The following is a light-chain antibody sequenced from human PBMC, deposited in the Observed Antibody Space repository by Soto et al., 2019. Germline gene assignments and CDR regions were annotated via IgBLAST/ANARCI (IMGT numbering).Light chain of an antibody. Sequence: EIVLTQSPGTLSLSPGERATLSCRASQSVSSSYFAWYQQKPGQAPRLLIYGASSRATGIPDRFSGSGSGTDFSLTISRLEREDFAVYYCQQYGSSPLFTFGPGTNVDIQ. CDR1: QSVSSSY. CDR3: QQYGSSPLFT. V-gene: IGKV3-20*01. J-gene: IGKJ3*01. CDR2: GAS.